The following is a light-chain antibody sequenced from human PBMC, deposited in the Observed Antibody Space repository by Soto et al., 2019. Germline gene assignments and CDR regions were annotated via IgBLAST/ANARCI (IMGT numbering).Light chain of an antibody. CDR1: ISNIGNNH. J-gene: IGLJ2*01. CDR3: CTWDSDRRGGAV. CDR2: DSD. V-gene: IGLV1-51*01. Sequence: QSALTQPPSVSAAPGQKVIISCSGGISNIGNNHVAWYQQFPGTTAKLLIYDSDKRPSDIADRFSCSKTGMSATLAITARHSGDEEDYYCCTWDSDRRGGAVFGGGTKVTVL.